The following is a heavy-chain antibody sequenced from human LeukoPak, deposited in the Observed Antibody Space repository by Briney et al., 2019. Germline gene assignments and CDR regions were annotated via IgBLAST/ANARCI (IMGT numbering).Heavy chain of an antibody. V-gene: IGHV3-48*03. D-gene: IGHD3-22*01. Sequence: GGSLGLSCAAPGFPFISFEMNWVGQAQGKGLEWVSYIGTGGSPISYADSVKGRFTVSRDNPKNSLYLQMNSLRAEDTAVYYCASFYDRSGRDYWGQGTLVTVSS. CDR2: IGTGGSPI. CDR3: ASFYDRSGRDY. J-gene: IGHJ4*02. CDR1: GFPFISFE.